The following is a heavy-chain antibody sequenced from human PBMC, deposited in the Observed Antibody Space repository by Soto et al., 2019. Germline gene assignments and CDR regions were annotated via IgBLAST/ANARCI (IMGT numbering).Heavy chain of an antibody. V-gene: IGHV4-39*01. D-gene: IGHD3-3*01. CDR1: GGSISSSSYY. J-gene: IGHJ6*02. CDR2: IYYSGST. Sequence: PSETLSLTCTVSGGSISSSSYYWGWIRQPPGKGLEWIGSIYYSGSTYYNPSLKSRVTISVDTSKNQFSLKLSSVTAADTAVYYCARTPCSRYDFWSGFCSYGMDVWGQGTTVTVSS. CDR3: ARTPCSRYDFWSGFCSYGMDV.